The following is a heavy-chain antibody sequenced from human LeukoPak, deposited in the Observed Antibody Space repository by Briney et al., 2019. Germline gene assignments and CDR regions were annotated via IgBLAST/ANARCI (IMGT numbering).Heavy chain of an antibody. Sequence: GGSLRLSCAASGFTFSSYAMSWVRQAPGKGLEWVSAISGSGGSTYYADSVKGRFTTSRDNSKNTLYLQMNSLRAEDTAVYYCALIVDTAMVPLIGYWGQGTLVTVSS. CDR2: ISGSGGST. D-gene: IGHD5-18*01. J-gene: IGHJ4*02. CDR3: ALIVDTAMVPLIGY. CDR1: GFTFSSYA. V-gene: IGHV3-23*01.